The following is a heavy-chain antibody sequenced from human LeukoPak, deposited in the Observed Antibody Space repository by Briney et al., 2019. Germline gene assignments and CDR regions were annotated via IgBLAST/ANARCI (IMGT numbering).Heavy chain of an antibody. V-gene: IGHV1-69*13. CDR2: IIPIFGTA. Sequence: VASVTVSCKASGGTFSSYAISWVRQAPGQGLEWMGGIIPIFGTANYAQKFQGRVTITADESTSTAYMELSSLRSEDTAVYYCARDAPNYYDSSGYYYVTWFDPWGQGTLVTVSS. CDR3: ARDAPNYYDSSGYYYVTWFDP. CDR1: GGTFSSYA. D-gene: IGHD3-22*01. J-gene: IGHJ5*02.